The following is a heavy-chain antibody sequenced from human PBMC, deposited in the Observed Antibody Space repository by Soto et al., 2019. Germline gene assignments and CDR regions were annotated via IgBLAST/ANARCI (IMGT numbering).Heavy chain of an antibody. CDR1: GTPINSADFY. J-gene: IGHJ6*02. V-gene: IGHV4-30-4*01. D-gene: IGHD3-16*01. Sequence: QLRESGPGLVKPSQTLSLTCTVSGTPINSADFYWTWIRQPPGKGLEWIGYIYYSGTTFHNPSLRSRISMSVDASKNQGSLRLNSVTTADTAVYYCARGYGFAGFSPYALDVWGQGTTVTVSS. CDR3: ARGYGFAGFSPYALDV. CDR2: IYYSGTT.